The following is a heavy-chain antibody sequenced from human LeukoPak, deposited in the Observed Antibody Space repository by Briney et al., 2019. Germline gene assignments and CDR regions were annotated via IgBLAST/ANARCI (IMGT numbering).Heavy chain of an antibody. CDR2: ISSSSSTI. CDR1: GLTLSSYS. J-gene: IGHJ3*02. V-gene: IGHV3-48*01. Sequence: PGGSLRLSCAASGLTLSSYSVNWVRQAPGKGVEWVSYISSSSSTIYYTDSVKGRFTTSTDKAKNSLYLQMSSLRAEDTAVYYCARDLDTYVVLTAYEAFDIWGQGTMLSASA. CDR3: ARDLDTYVVLTAYEAFDI. D-gene: IGHD2-21*02.